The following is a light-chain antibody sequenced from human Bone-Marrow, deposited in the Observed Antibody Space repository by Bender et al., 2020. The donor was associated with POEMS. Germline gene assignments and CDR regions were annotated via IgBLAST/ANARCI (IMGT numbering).Light chain of an antibody. CDR2: GNN. V-gene: IGLV3-21*01. Sequence: SYVLTQPPSVSVAPGDTARITCAGDNIGNKMVHWYQQKPGQAPVLVIYGNNDRPAGIPARFSGSKSGNTASLTVSGLQADDEADYYCSSYAGRNNPPWLFGGGTKLTVL. CDR3: SSYAGRNNPPWL. J-gene: IGLJ3*02. CDR1: NIGNKM.